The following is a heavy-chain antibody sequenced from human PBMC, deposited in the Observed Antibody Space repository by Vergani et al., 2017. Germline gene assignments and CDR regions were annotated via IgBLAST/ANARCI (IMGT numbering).Heavy chain of an antibody. V-gene: IGHV1-2*02. D-gene: IGHD3-22*01. CDR2: INPNSGGT. CDR1: GYTFTGYY. J-gene: IGHJ4*02. CDR3: ASNYDSSGYRPYFDY. Sequence: QVQLVQSGAEVKKPGASVKVSCKASGYTFTGYYMHWVRQAPGQGLEWMGWINPNSGGTNYAQKFQGRVTMTRDTSTSTVYMELSSLRSEDTAVYYCASNYDSSGYRPYFDYWGQGTLVTVSS.